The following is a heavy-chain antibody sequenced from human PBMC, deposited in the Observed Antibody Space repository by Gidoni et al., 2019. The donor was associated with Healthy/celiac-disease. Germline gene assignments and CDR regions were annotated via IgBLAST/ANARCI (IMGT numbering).Heavy chain of an antibody. D-gene: IGHD6-13*01. V-gene: IGHV3-33*01. J-gene: IGHJ4*02. CDR2: IWYDGSNK. Sequence: QVQLVESGGGVVHPGRSLSLSCAASGFTFSSYGMHWVRQAPGKGLEWLAVIWYDGSNKYYADSVKGRFTISRDNSKNTLYLQMNSLRAEDTAVYYCARGVQQLVRVPDYWGQGTLVTVSS. CDR3: ARGVQQLVRVPDY. CDR1: GFTFSSYG.